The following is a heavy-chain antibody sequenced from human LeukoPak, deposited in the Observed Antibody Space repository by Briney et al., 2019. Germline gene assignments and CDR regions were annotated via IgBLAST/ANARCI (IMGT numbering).Heavy chain of an antibody. D-gene: IGHD5-24*01. CDR2: IYYSGST. CDR1: GGSISSSSYY. J-gene: IGHJ4*02. CDR3: ARQWMATSHFDY. V-gene: IGHV4-39*01. Sequence: ASETLSLTCTVSGGSISSSSYYWGWIRQPPGKGLEWIGSIYYSGSTYYNPSLKSRVTISVDTSKNQFSLKLSSVTAADTAVYYCARQWMATSHFDYWGQGTLVTVSS.